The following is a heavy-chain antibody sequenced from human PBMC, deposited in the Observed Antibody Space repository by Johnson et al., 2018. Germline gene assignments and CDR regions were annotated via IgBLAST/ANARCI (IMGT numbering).Heavy chain of an antibody. CDR3: ARNPGGQYGMDV. Sequence: VQLVEAGGGLVQPGGSLRLSCAASGITFSDHYMDWVRQAPGKGLEWVARIRNKPKSSTTDYAASVKDRFTISRDDSKNSLYLQMNSLKTEDTAVYYCARNPGGQYGMDVWGQGTTVTVSS. CDR2: IRNKPKSSTT. V-gene: IGHV3-72*01. CDR1: GITFSDHY. J-gene: IGHJ6*02. D-gene: IGHD3-16*01.